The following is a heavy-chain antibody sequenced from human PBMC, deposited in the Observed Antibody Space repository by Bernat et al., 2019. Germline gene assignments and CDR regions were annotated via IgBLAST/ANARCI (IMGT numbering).Heavy chain of an antibody. V-gene: IGHV3-48*03. Sequence: EVQLVESGGGLVQPGGSLRLSCAASGFTFSSYEMNWVRQAPGKGLEWVSYISSSGSTIYYADSVKGRFTISRDNAKNSLYLQMNSLRAEDTAVYYCARDGSLVAYYYGMDVWGQGTTVTVSS. CDR1: GFTFSSYE. CDR2: ISSSGSTI. J-gene: IGHJ6*02. D-gene: IGHD6-6*01. CDR3: ARDGSLVAYYYGMDV.